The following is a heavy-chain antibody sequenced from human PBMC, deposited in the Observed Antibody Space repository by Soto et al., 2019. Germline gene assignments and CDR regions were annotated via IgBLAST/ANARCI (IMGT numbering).Heavy chain of an antibody. CDR2: IIPIFGTA. V-gene: IGHV1-69*06. CDR3: ARDYYDSSGYYLGFDY. Sequence: QVQLVQSGAEVKKPGSSVKVSCKASGGTFSSYAISWVRQAPGQGLEWMGGIIPIFGTANYAQKFQGRVTITAHKSTSTAYMELSSLGSEDTAMYYCARDYYDSSGYYLGFDYWGQGTLVTVSS. J-gene: IGHJ4*02. CDR1: GGTFSSYA. D-gene: IGHD3-22*01.